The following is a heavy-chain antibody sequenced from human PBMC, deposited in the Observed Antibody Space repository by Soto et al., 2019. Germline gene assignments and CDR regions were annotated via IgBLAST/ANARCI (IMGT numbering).Heavy chain of an antibody. Sequence: SLRLSCAASGFTFSSYGMHWVREAPCKGLEWVAVIWYDGSNKYYADSVKGRFTISRDNSKNTLYLQMNSLRAEDTAVYYCARDRGRSYYYGMDVWGQGTTVTVSS. CDR1: GFTFSSYG. D-gene: IGHD3-16*01. CDR3: ARDRGRSYYYGMDV. CDR2: IWYDGSNK. J-gene: IGHJ6*02. V-gene: IGHV3-33*01.